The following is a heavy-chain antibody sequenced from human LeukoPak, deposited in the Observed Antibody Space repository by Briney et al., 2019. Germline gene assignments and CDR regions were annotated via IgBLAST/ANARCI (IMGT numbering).Heavy chain of an antibody. J-gene: IGHJ4*02. CDR2: ISGSGGST. CDR3: ARGFYDTLTGPDF. D-gene: IGHD3-9*01. Sequence: PGGSLRLSCAASGFTFSSYAMSWVRQAPGKGLEWVSAISGSGGSTYYADSVKGRFTISRDNSKNTLYLQMNSLRAEDTAVYYCARGFYDTLTGPDFWGQGTLVTVSS. V-gene: IGHV3-23*01. CDR1: GFTFSSYA.